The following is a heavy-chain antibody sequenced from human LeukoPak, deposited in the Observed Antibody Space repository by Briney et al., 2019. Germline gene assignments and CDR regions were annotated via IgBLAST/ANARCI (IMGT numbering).Heavy chain of an antibody. V-gene: IGHV1-2*02. CDR2: INPNSGGT. CDR1: GYTFTGYY. CDR3: ARDLGESQYYFDY. D-gene: IGHD3-16*01. Sequence: ASVKVSCKASGYTFTGYYMHWVRQAPGQGLEWMGWINPNSGGTSYAQKFQGRVTMTRDTSISTAYMELSRLRSDDTAVYYCARDLGESQYYFDYWGQGTLVTVSS. J-gene: IGHJ4*02.